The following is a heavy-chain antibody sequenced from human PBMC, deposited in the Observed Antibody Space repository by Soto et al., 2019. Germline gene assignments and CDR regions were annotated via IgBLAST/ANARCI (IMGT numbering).Heavy chain of an antibody. CDR1: GFTFTTYA. J-gene: IGHJ4*02. Sequence: EVQLLESGGGLVQPGGSLRLSCAASGFTFTTYAMSWVRQAPGKGLEWVSGTSGSGGTTHYTDSVKGRFTISRDNSKNTLYRQMNSLRAEDTAVYYCAKARITIFGVTQDFDYWGQGTLVTVSS. V-gene: IGHV3-23*01. D-gene: IGHD3-3*01. CDR2: TSGSGGTT. CDR3: AKARITIFGVTQDFDY.